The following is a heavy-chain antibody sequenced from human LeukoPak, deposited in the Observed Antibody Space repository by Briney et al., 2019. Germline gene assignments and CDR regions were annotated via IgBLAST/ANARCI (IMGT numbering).Heavy chain of an antibody. Sequence: ASVKVSCRASGYTFTDYYMHWVRQAPGQGFEWMGWLNPNTLVTNYAQHFQGRVSMTWDTSISTGYMDLHSLTSDDTAVYYCARKDGGRDGMDVWGQGTTVTVSS. CDR2: LNPNTLVT. CDR1: GYTFTDYY. CDR3: ARKDGGRDGMDV. J-gene: IGHJ6*02. D-gene: IGHD4-23*01. V-gene: IGHV1-2*02.